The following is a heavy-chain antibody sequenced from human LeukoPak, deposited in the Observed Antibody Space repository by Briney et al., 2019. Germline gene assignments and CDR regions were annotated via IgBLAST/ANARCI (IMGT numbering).Heavy chain of an antibody. CDR1: GFTFSNYA. J-gene: IGHJ4*02. CDR2: ISSSGGNT. Sequence: PGGSLRLSCAASGFTFSNYAMSWVRQAPGKGLEWVSAISSSGGNTYYAADSVKGRFTISRDNSKNTLYLQVNSLRAEDTAVYYCAKGGKWDVTPFDYWGQGTLVTVSS. CDR3: AKGGKWDVTPFDY. D-gene: IGHD1-26*01. V-gene: IGHV3-23*01.